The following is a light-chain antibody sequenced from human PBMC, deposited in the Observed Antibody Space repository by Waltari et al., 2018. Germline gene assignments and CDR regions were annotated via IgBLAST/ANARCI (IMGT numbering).Light chain of an antibody. Sequence: DIVMTQSPDSLAVSLGERATINRKSRQSVSYTASNNHYLAWYQQKQGQPPKQILYWASNRESGVPDRFSGSGSGTDFNLTISRLQAEDVAVYYCQQYYTTPLTCGGGTKVEI. CDR1: QSVSYTASNNHY. CDR3: QQYYTTPLT. CDR2: WAS. J-gene: IGKJ4*01. V-gene: IGKV4-1*01.